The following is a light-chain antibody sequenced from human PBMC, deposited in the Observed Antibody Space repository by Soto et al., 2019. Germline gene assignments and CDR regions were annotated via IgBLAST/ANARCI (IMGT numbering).Light chain of an antibody. CDR3: CSYTGSYSYV. CDR2: DVT. J-gene: IGLJ1*01. Sequence: QSALTQPHSVSGSPGQSVTISCTGTSSDVGGYSYVSWYQQHSGKAPQLIIYDVTERPSGVPDRFSGSKSGNTASLTISGLQAEDEADYYCCSYTGSYSYVFGIGTKVTVL. CDR1: SSDVGGYSY. V-gene: IGLV2-11*01.